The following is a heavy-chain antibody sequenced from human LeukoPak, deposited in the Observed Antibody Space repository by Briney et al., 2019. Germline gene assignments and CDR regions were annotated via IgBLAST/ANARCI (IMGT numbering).Heavy chain of an antibody. D-gene: IGHD6-13*01. CDR2: IYSGGST. CDR1: GFTVSSNY. Sequence: GGSVRLSCAASGFTVSSNYMSWVRQAPGKGLEWVSVIYSGGSTYYADSVKGRFTISRDNSKNTLYLQMNSLRAEDTAVYYCARAKVAAAVYFDYWGQGTLVTVSS. V-gene: IGHV3-66*01. J-gene: IGHJ4*02. CDR3: ARAKVAAAVYFDY.